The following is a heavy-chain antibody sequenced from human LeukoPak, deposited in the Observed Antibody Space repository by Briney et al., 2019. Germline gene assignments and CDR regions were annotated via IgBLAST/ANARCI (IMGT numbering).Heavy chain of an antibody. V-gene: IGHV4-39*01. CDR2: IWYSGSA. CDR3: LRHAGGIILT. Sequence: SETLSLTCNVSGDSISGSDYYWGWMRQPQGKGLEWIANIWYSGSAYYNPSLQSRVTITVDTSKNQFSLNVKSVTAGDSAVYYCLRHAGGIILTWGQGTRVAVSS. J-gene: IGHJ5*02. CDR1: GDSISGSDYY. D-gene: IGHD1-1*01.